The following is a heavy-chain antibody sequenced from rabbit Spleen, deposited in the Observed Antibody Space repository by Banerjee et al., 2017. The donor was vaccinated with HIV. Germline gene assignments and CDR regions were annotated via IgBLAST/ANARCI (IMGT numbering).Heavy chain of an antibody. Sequence: QSLEESGGDLVQPEGSLTLTCTASGFSFSSRYYMCWVRQAPGKGLEWIACIYTDGSGDTYAASWAKGRFTISKTSSTTVTLQMTSLTAADTATYFCARETSSGWGIVSFYFTLWGQGTLVTVS. D-gene: IGHD4-1*01. V-gene: IGHV1S40*01. CDR3: ARETSSGWGIVSFYFTL. CDR1: GFSFSSRYY. CDR2: IYTDGSGDT. J-gene: IGHJ4*01.